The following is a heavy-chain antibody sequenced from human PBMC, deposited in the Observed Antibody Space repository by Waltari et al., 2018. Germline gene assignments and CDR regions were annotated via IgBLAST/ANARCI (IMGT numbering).Heavy chain of an antibody. J-gene: IGHJ6*02. CDR3: ASIPIVGTPTSHYYAMDV. CDR2: VFYRSNT. CDR1: GASFSTSTFYY. V-gene: IGHV4-39*01. D-gene: IGHD1-26*01. Sequence: QLQLQESGPGLAKPSETLSLNCTVSGASFSTSTFYYWAWIRQPPGKGLEWIGSVFYRSNTYYSPSLKGRVTISVDASKNQFSLQLISVTAADTARYFCASIPIVGTPTSHYYAMDVWGQGTTVIVSS.